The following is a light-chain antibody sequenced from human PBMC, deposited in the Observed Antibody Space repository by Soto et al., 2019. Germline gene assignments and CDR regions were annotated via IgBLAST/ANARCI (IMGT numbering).Light chain of an antibody. CDR3: QQAHIFPLT. Sequence: DIQMTQSPSSVSASVGDRVTITCRASQDFSRRLVWYHQKPGEAPKLLIHVASSLQGGVPSRFSGSGSGTDFTLTISSLQPEDCGTYFCQQAHIFPLTFGGGTKVEIK. CDR1: QDFSRR. CDR2: VAS. J-gene: IGKJ4*01. V-gene: IGKV1-12*01.